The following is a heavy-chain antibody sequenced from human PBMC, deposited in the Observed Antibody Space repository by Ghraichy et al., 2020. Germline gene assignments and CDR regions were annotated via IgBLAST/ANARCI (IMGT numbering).Heavy chain of an antibody. Sequence: SETLSLTCTVSGGSISSYYWSWIRQPPGKGLEWIGYIYYSGSTNYNPSLKSRVTISVDTSKNQFSLKLSSVTAADTAVYYCARDYYDSSGYYPNWFDPWGQGTLVTVSS. J-gene: IGHJ5*02. CDR1: GGSISSYY. CDR3: ARDYYDSSGYYPNWFDP. V-gene: IGHV4-59*01. CDR2: IYYSGST. D-gene: IGHD3-22*01.